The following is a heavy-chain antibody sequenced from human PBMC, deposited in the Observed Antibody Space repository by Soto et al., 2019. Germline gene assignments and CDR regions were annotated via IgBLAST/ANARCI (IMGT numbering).Heavy chain of an antibody. D-gene: IGHD6-19*01. CDR2: IFWNDDK. CDR1: GFSLSTIGVG. V-gene: IGHV2-5*01. CDR3: AHTTGSSGWAIMDS. J-gene: IGHJ4*02. Sequence: QLTLKESVPTQVKPSQTLTLTCTVSGFSLSTIGVGVGWIRQPPGKPLEGLALIFWNDDKRYSPSLRTRLTITKDSFKHKVVLTMTNIDPVDTATYYCAHTTGSSGWAIMDSWGQGNLVTVSS.